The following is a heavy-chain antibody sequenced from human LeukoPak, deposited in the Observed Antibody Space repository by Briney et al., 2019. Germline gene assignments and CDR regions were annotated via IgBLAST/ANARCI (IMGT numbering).Heavy chain of an antibody. D-gene: IGHD2-15*01. CDR1: GGTFSSYA. J-gene: IGHJ4*02. CDR3: AILAGDCSGGSCYGFDY. CDR2: IIPILGIA. V-gene: IGHV1-69*04. Sequence: GASVKVSCKASGGTFSSYAISWVRQAPGQGLEWMGRIIPILGIANYAQKFQGRVTITADKSTSTAYMELSSLRSEDTAVYYCAILAGDCSGGSCYGFDYWGQGTLVTVSS.